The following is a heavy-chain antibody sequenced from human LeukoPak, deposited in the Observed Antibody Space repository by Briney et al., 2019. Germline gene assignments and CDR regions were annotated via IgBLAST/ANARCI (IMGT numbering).Heavy chain of an antibody. D-gene: IGHD3-9*01. CDR2: ISAYNGNT. Sequence: ASVKVSCKASGYSFTGYYMHWVRQAPGQGLEWMGWISAYNGNTNYAQKLQGRVTMTTDTSTSTAYMELRSLRSDDTAVCYCARELRYFDWLPTRGAFDIWGQGTMVTVSS. V-gene: IGHV1-18*04. J-gene: IGHJ3*02. CDR1: GYSFTGYY. CDR3: ARELRYFDWLPTRGAFDI.